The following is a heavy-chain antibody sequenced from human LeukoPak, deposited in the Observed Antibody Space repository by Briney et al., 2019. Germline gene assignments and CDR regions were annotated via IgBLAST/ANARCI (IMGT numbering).Heavy chain of an antibody. CDR2: IYTSGST. J-gene: IGHJ6*04. V-gene: IGHV4-38-2*02. CDR3: AREYCSSSSCFHYSYYYFMDV. Sequence: SETLSLTCTVSGYSISSGYYWGWIRQPPGKGLEWIGRIYTSGSTNYNPSLESRVTMSVDTSKNQFSLKLTSVTAADTAVYYCAREYCSSSSCFHYSYYYFMDVWGKRTKVTVSS. D-gene: IGHD2-2*01. CDR1: GYSISSGYY.